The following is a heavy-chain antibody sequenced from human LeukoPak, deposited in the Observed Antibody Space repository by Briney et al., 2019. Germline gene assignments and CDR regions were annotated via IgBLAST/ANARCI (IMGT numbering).Heavy chain of an antibody. Sequence: GGSLRLSCAASGFTFDVYAMHWVRQAPGKGLEWVSGISWNSGSIGYADSVKGRFTISRDNAKNSLYLQMNSLRAEDTALYYCAVAASFSAWGQGTLVTVSS. CDR2: ISWNSGSI. CDR3: AVAASFSA. J-gene: IGHJ5*02. V-gene: IGHV3-9*01. CDR1: GFTFDVYA. D-gene: IGHD2-15*01.